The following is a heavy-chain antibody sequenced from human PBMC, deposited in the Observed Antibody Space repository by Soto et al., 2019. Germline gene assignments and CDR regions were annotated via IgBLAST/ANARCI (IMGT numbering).Heavy chain of an antibody. CDR1: GYTFTMYS. CDR2: INGGNGNT. D-gene: IGHD2-15*01. J-gene: IGHJ6*02. V-gene: IGHV1-3*01. CDR3: ARDPPVVRGYYYYSMDV. Sequence: QVQLVQSGAEVKKPGASVKVSCKASGYTFTMYSMHWVRQAPGQRLEWMGWINGGNGNTEYSQKFHGRVNITRDTSASIVYMELSSLRFEDTAVYYCARDPPVVRGYYYYSMDVWGQGTTVTVS.